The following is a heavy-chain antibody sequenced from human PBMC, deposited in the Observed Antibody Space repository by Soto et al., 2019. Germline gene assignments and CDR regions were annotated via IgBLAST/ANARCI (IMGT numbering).Heavy chain of an antibody. CDR1: GYTFKSNG. J-gene: IGHJ4*02. CDR3: ARDKGILYGAGIMDY. Sequence: QVQLVQSGPEVKKPGASVKVSCKASGYTFKSNGISWVRQAPGQGLEWLGWISPTNDHTSYAQKFQGRVTMTTDTSTSTPNMELRSLSSDDTAVYYCARDKGILYGAGIMDYWGQGTLVTVSS. V-gene: IGHV1-18*01. CDR2: ISPTNDHT. D-gene: IGHD2-15*01.